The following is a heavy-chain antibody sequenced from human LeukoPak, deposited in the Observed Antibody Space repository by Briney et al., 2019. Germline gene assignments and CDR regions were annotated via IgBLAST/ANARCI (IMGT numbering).Heavy chain of an antibody. J-gene: IGHJ3*02. D-gene: IGHD1-26*01. Sequence: SETLSLTCAVYGGSFYGYSWNYIRQPPGKGLEWIGEINHSGSTHYNPSLKSRVTISVDTSKNQFSLKLSSVTAADTAVYYCVRGFSGSWLDGLDIWGQGTMVTVSA. CDR3: VRGFSGSWLDGLDI. V-gene: IGHV4-34*01. CDR1: GGSFYGYS. CDR2: INHSGST.